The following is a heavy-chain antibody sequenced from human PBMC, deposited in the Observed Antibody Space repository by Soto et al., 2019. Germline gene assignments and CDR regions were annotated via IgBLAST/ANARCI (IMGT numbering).Heavy chain of an antibody. D-gene: IGHD3-16*01. CDR3: AKDWSGGASDV. CDR1: GFSFSVFA. J-gene: IGHJ3*01. V-gene: IGHV3-23*01. Sequence: EVDLLESGGGLAQPGGSRRLSCAASGFSFSVFAMTWVRQAPGKGLEWVSRISGSGGSTYYADSVKSRFTISRDNSKNMLYLQMNSLRGEDTAVYYCAKDWSGGASDVWGQGTMVIVSS. CDR2: ISGSGGST.